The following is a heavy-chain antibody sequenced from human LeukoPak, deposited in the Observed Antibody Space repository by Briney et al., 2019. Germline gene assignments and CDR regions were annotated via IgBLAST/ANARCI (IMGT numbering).Heavy chain of an antibody. CDR3: AKGPIAAAGPHYYYMDV. CDR1: GFTFSSYA. J-gene: IGHJ6*03. D-gene: IGHD6-13*01. CDR2: ISGSGGST. Sequence: PGGSLRLSCAASGFTFSSYAMSWVRQAPGKGLEWVSAISGSGGSTYYADSVKGRFTISRDNSKNTLYLQMNSLRAEDTAVYYCAKGPIAAAGPHYYYMDVWGKGTTVTVSS. V-gene: IGHV3-23*01.